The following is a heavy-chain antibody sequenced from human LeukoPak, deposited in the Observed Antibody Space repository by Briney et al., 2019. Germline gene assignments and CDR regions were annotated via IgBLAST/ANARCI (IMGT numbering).Heavy chain of an antibody. V-gene: IGHV3-21*04. CDR3: ANLGRDSRAFDI. CDR1: GFTFSSYS. J-gene: IGHJ3*02. CDR2: ISSSSSYI. Sequence: GGSLRLSCAASGFTFSSYSMNWVRQAPGKGLEWVSSISSSSSYIYYADSVKGRFTISRDNSKNTLYLQMNSLRAEDTAVYYCANLGRDSRAFDIWGQGTMVTVSS. D-gene: IGHD2-15*01.